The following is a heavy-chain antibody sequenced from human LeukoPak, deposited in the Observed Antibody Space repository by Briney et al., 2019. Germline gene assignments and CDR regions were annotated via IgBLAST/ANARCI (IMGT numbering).Heavy chain of an antibody. D-gene: IGHD2-15*01. J-gene: IGHJ4*02. CDR1: GGSFSGYY. CDR3: ARSSRIVVVVAATPYFDY. CDR2: INHSGST. V-gene: IGHV4-34*01. Sequence: SETLSLTCAVYGGSFSGYYWSWIRQPPGKGLEWIGEINHSGSTNYNPSLKSRVTISVDTSKNQFSLKLSSVTAADTAVYYCARSSRIVVVVAATPYFDYWGQGTLVTVSS.